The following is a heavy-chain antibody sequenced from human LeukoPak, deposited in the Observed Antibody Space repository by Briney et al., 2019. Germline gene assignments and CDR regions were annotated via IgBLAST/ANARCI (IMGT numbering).Heavy chain of an antibody. V-gene: IGHV3-30*02. CDR3: ARRAGAYSHPYDY. CDR2: IRYDGSNK. J-gene: IGHJ4*02. CDR1: GFTFSSYG. D-gene: IGHD4/OR15-4a*01. Sequence: GGSLRLSCAASGFTFSSYGMHWVRQAPGKGLEWVAFIRYDGSNKYYADSVKGRFTISRDNAKKLLYLQMNSLRAEDTAVYYCARRAGAYSHPYDYWGQGTLVTVSS.